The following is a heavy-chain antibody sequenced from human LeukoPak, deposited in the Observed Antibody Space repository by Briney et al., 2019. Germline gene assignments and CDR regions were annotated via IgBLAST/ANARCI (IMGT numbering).Heavy chain of an antibody. CDR3: AKDSGSGWYLGYYFDY. V-gene: IGHV3-30*18. CDR2: ISYDGSNK. J-gene: IGHJ4*02. D-gene: IGHD6-19*01. Sequence: LGRSLRLSCAASGFTFSSYGMHWVRQAPGKGLEWVAVISYDGSNKYYADSVKGRFTISRDNSKNALYLQMNSLRAEDTAVYYCAKDSGSGWYLGYYFDYWGQGTLVTVSS. CDR1: GFTFSSYG.